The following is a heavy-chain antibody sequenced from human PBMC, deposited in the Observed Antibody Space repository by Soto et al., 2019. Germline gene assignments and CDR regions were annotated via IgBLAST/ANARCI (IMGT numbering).Heavy chain of an antibody. D-gene: IGHD4-17*01. J-gene: IGHJ4*02. CDR3: ARDAMDYGDYVWDY. Sequence: QVQLVQSGAEVKKPGASVKVSCKASGYTFTSYGISWVRQAPGQGLEGMGWISAYNGNTNYAQKLQGRVTMTPDTSTSTAYMELRSLRSDDTAVYYGARDAMDYGDYVWDYWGQGTLVTVSS. CDR2: ISAYNGNT. V-gene: IGHV1-18*01. CDR1: GYTFTSYG.